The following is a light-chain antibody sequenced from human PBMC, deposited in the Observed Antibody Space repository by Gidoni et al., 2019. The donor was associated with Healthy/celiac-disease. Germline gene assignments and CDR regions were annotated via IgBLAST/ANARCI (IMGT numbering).Light chain of an antibody. J-gene: IGKJ5*01. Sequence: DLQMTQSPSSLSASVGDRVTITCRASQSISNYLNWYQQKPGKAPKLLIYAASSLQSGVPPRFSGSGSGTDFTLSISSLQPEDFATYYCQQSYSISITFXRXTRLEIK. CDR3: QQSYSISIT. CDR2: AAS. V-gene: IGKV1-39*01. CDR1: QSISNY.